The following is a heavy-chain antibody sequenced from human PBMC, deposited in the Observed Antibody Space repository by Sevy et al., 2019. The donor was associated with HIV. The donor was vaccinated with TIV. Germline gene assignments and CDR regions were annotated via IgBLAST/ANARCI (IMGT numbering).Heavy chain of an antibody. V-gene: IGHV3-23*01. CDR2: ISGSGGST. Sequence: GGSLRLSCAASGFTFSSYAMSWVRQAPGKGLEWVSGISGSGGSTYYADSVKGRFTISRDNSKNTLYLQMNSLRAEDTAVYYWARVNHGGNAFDIWGQGTMVPVSS. CDR1: GFTFSSYA. D-gene: IGHD3-16*01. J-gene: IGHJ3*02. CDR3: ARVNHGGNAFDI.